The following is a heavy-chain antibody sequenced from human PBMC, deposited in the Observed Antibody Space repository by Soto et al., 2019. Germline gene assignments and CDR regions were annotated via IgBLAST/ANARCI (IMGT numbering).Heavy chain of an antibody. D-gene: IGHD3-3*01. CDR3: ARFALDLEWSTSPFDY. Sequence: QVQLVQSGAEVRKPGASVKVSCKASGYTFSTFGITWVRQAPGQGLEWMGWISAANGDAYYGEKFRDRDTLTTDTSTGTAYMELRSLRSDDTAVYSCARFALDLEWSTSPFDYWGQGTLVTVSS. CDR2: ISAANGDA. CDR1: GYTFSTFG. V-gene: IGHV1-18*01. J-gene: IGHJ4*02.